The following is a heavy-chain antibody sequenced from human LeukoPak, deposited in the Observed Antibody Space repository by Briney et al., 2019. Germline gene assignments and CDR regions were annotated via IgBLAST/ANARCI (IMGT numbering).Heavy chain of an antibody. D-gene: IGHD6-19*01. J-gene: IGHJ4*02. V-gene: IGHV3-30*02. Sequence: PGGSLRLSCAASGFTFSSYGMHWVRQAPGKGLEWVAFIRYDGSNKYYADSVKGRFTISRDNSKNTLYMQMNGLKDDDTAVYYCAGIPNIAVAGLIYWGQGTLVTVSS. CDR2: IRYDGSNK. CDR1: GFTFSSYG. CDR3: AGIPNIAVAGLIY.